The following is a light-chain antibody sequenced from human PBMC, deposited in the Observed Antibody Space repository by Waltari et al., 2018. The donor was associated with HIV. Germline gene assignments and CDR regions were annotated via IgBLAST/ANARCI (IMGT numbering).Light chain of an antibody. J-gene: IGLJ2*01. Sequence: QSALTQPPSASVSLGQSVTISCTGTSSAVGGYDYVSWYQKQPGKAPKLVIYEVTKRPSGVPDRFSGSKSGNTASLNISGLQAEDEADYYCSSYAGNFVVFGGGTNLTVL. V-gene: IGLV2-8*01. CDR1: SSAVGGYDY. CDR3: SSYAGNFVV. CDR2: EVT.